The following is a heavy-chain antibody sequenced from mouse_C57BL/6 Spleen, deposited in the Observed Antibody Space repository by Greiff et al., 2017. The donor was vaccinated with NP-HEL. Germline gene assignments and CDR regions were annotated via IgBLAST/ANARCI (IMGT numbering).Heavy chain of an antibody. V-gene: IGHV14-2*01. CDR3: ARSMEYYFDY. CDR1: GFNIKDYY. Sequence: DVQLQESGAELVKPGASVKLSCTASGFNIKDYYMHWVKQRTEQGLEWIGRIDPEDGETKYAPKFQGKATITADTSSNTAYLQLSSLTSEDTAVYYCARSMEYYFDYWGQGTTLTVSS. J-gene: IGHJ2*01. CDR2: IDPEDGET. D-gene: IGHD6-5*01.